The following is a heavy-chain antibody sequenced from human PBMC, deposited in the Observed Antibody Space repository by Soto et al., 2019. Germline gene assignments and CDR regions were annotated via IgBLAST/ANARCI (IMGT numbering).Heavy chain of an antibody. J-gene: IGHJ4*02. Sequence: QVQLQQWGAGLLKPSETLSLTCVVFGGSLSDYNWNWIRQSPGKGPEWIGEINHRGQTNHNPSLKSRITMSVDTSKSPFSLKLSSVPASLTSLYYCATNTKFIFKYWSQGSLVTVSS. CDR3: ATNTKFIFKY. CDR2: INHRGQT. V-gene: IGHV4-34*02. CDR1: GGSLSDYN. D-gene: IGHD2-21*01.